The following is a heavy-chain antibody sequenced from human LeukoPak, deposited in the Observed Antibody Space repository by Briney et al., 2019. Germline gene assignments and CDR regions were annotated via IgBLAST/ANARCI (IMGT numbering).Heavy chain of an antibody. V-gene: IGHV3-48*01. CDR1: GFTFSSYT. Sequence: PGGSLRLSCAASGFTFSSYTMNWVRQAPGKGLEWVSYISSTGSAIYYADSVKGRFTISRDNSKNSLHLQMNSLRAEDTAVYYCAKDPDCTSGVCYTFFDYWGQGTLVTVSS. D-gene: IGHD2-8*01. J-gene: IGHJ4*02. CDR2: ISSTGSAI. CDR3: AKDPDCTSGVCYTFFDY.